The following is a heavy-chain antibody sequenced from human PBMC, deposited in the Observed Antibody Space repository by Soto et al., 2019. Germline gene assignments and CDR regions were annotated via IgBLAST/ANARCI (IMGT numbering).Heavy chain of an antibody. CDR1: GFTFSGSA. D-gene: IGHD5-12*01. Sequence: GGSLRLSCAASGFTFSGSAMHWVRQASGKGLEWVGRIRSKANSYATAYAASVKGRFTISRDDSKNTAYLQMNSLKTEDTAVYYCITRDVGMATQGFDYWGQGTLVTVSS. J-gene: IGHJ4*02. V-gene: IGHV3-73*01. CDR3: ITRDVGMATQGFDY. CDR2: IRSKANSYAT.